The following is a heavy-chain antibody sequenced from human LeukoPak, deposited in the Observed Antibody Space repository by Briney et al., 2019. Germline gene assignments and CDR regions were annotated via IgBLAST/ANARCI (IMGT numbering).Heavy chain of an antibody. J-gene: IGHJ6*03. CDR2: ISHSGIP. D-gene: IGHD3-9*01. CDR1: GGSIRSDTYF. Sequence: SETLSFTCTVSGGSIRSDTYFWGWIRQPPGKGLELIGSISHSGIPFYNPSLKSRVSMSVDTSKNQFALKVTSVTAADAAVYFCARLLSYDILTDHYYKYYMDVWGEGTTVTVSS. V-gene: IGHV4-39*01. CDR3: ARLLSYDILTDHYYKYYMDV.